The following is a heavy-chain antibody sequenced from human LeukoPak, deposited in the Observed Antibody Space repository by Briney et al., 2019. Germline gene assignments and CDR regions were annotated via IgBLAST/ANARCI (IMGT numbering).Heavy chain of an antibody. CDR3: ARMGSTYYYDSSNYQDAFDV. CDR1: GFTFNNYA. D-gene: IGHD3-22*01. Sequence: AGGSLRLSCTASGFTFNNYAMSWVRQAPGKGLEWVSGISGSGDRTYYADSGKGQFTISRDNSKNTFYLQMNNVRAEDTAVYYCARMGSTYYYDSSNYQDAFDVWGQGTMVTVSS. CDR2: ISGSGDRT. V-gene: IGHV3-23*01. J-gene: IGHJ3*01.